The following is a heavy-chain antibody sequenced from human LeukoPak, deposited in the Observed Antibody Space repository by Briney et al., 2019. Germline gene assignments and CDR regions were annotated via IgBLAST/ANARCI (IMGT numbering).Heavy chain of an antibody. CDR1: GFTFSSGFNTYA. J-gene: IGHJ4*02. Sequence: GGSLRLSCAASGFTFSSGFNTYAMTWVRQAPGKGLEWVSAISGSGADTYYADSVKGRFTISRDNSKNTLYLQMNSLRAEDTAVYYCARNIAAAGNYWGQGTLVTASS. CDR2: ISGSGADT. CDR3: ARNIAAAGNY. D-gene: IGHD6-13*01. V-gene: IGHV3-23*01.